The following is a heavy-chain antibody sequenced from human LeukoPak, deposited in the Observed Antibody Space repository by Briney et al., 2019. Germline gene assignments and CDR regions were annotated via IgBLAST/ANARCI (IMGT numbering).Heavy chain of an antibody. CDR2: IYYSGST. D-gene: IGHD3-10*01. Sequence: PSETLSLTCTVSGGSISSYYWSWIRQPPGKGLEWIGYIYYSGSTNYNPSLKSRVTISVDKSKNQFSLKLSSVTAADTAVYYCARGYRGYYGSGSYRSPYFDYWGQGTLVTVSS. V-gene: IGHV4-59*12. J-gene: IGHJ4*02. CDR3: ARGYRGYYGSGSYRSPYFDY. CDR1: GGSISSYY.